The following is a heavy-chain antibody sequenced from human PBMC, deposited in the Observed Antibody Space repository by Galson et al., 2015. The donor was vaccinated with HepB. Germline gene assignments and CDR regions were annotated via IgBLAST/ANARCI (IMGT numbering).Heavy chain of an antibody. J-gene: IGHJ4*02. D-gene: IGHD2-15*01. CDR3: ARFYCSGGTCYSWEGYYFDY. CDR2: ISAYNGNS. CDR1: GYTFINYG. Sequence: SVKVSCKDSGYTFINYGISWVRQAPGQGLEWMGWISAYNGNSNYAQKLQGRVTMTTDTSTSTTYMELRSLRSDDTATYYCARFYCSGGTCYSWEGYYFDYWGQGTLVTVSS. V-gene: IGHV1-18*01.